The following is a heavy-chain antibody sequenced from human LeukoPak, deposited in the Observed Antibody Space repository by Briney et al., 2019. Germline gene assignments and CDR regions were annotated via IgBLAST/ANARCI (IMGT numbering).Heavy chain of an antibody. J-gene: IGHJ2*01. CDR1: GGSISSYY. CDR2: ISYTGST. D-gene: IGHD4/OR15-4a*01. Sequence: SETLSLTCTVSGGSISSYYWSWIRQPPGKGLEWIGYISYTGSTNYNPSLKSRLTISVDTSKNQFSLKLRSVTAADTAVYYCARLELTTYWYFDLWGRGTLVTVSS. CDR3: ARLELTTYWYFDL. V-gene: IGHV4-59*08.